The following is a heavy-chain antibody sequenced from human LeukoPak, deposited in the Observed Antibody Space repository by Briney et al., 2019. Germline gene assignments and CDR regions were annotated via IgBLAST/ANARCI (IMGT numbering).Heavy chain of an antibody. Sequence: SETLSLTCTVSSGSISSYYWSWIRQPPGKGLEWIGYIYYSGSTNYNPSLKSRVTISVDTSKDQFSLKLSSVTAADTAVYYCARGDDYCSGGSCRHFDYWGQGTLVTVSS. D-gene: IGHD2-15*01. V-gene: IGHV4-59*01. CDR3: ARGDDYCSGGSCRHFDY. J-gene: IGHJ4*02. CDR1: SGSISSYY. CDR2: IYYSGST.